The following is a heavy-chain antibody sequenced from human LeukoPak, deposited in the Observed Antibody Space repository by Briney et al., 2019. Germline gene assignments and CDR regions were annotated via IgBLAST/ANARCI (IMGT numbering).Heavy chain of an antibody. CDR1: GYTFTSYD. Sequence: ASVKVSCKASGYTFTSYDINWVRQAPGQGLEWMGWINPNSGGTNYAQKFQGRVTMTRDTSISTAYMELRRLRSDDTAVYYCARTFVVAAARYFDYWGQGTLVTVSS. CDR2: INPNSGGT. V-gene: IGHV1-2*02. J-gene: IGHJ4*02. CDR3: ARTFVVAAARYFDY. D-gene: IGHD2-2*01.